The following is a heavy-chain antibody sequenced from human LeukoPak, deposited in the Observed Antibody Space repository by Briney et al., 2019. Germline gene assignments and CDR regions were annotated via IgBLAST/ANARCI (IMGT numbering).Heavy chain of an antibody. CDR1: GFTFSTYA. D-gene: IGHD3-3*01. CDR3: ARSITIFGLVIYYFDF. V-gene: IGHV3-23*01. J-gene: IGHJ4*02. CDR2: ISGSDGKT. Sequence: GGSLRLSCAASGFTFSTYAMTWVRQAPGKGLGWVSTISGSDGKTYYADSVKGRCTISRDNSKNTLYLQMNSLGAEDTAVYYCARSITIFGLVIYYFDFWGQGTLVTVSS.